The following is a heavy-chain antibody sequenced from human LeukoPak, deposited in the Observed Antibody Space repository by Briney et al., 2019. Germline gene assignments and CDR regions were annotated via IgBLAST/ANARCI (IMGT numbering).Heavy chain of an antibody. CDR3: AANTPRVVREDAFDI. CDR2: IVVGSGNT. D-gene: IGHD2-21*01. J-gene: IGHJ3*02. CDR1: GFTFTSSA. Sequence: GTSVKVSCKACGFTFTSSAMQWVRQARGQRLEWIGWIVVGSGNTNYAQKFQERITITRDMSTSTAYMELSSLRSEDTAVYYCAANTPRVVREDAFDIWGQGTMVTVSS. V-gene: IGHV1-58*02.